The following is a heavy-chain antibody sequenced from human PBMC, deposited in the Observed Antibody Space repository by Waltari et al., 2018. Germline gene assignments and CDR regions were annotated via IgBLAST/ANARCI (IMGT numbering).Heavy chain of an antibody. V-gene: IGHV3-7*01. J-gene: IGHJ4*02. D-gene: IGHD3-10*01. Sequence: EVQLVESGGGLVQPGGSLRLSCAASGFTFSSYWMSWVRQAPGKGLEWVANIKQDGSEKYYVDSVKGRFTISRDNAKNSLYLQMNSLRAEDTAVYYCARDSDRFGESEKGDFDYWGQGTLVTVSS. CDR3: ARDSDRFGESEKGDFDY. CDR1: GFTFSSYW. CDR2: IKQDGSEK.